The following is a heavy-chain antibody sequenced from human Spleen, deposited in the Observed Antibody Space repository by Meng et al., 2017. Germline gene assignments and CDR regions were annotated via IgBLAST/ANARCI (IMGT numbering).Heavy chain of an antibody. CDR2: IYPGDSDV. D-gene: IGHD3-22*01. CDR3: ARPSASSGYYYDLLY. Sequence: KVSCKASGYNFPNYWIAWVRQMPGKGLELMGIIYPGDSDVVYSSSFQGQVTISADKSITTAYLQWSTLKPSDTAISYCARPSASSGYYYDLLYWGQGTLVTVSS. J-gene: IGHJ4*02. V-gene: IGHV5-51*01. CDR1: GYNFPNYW.